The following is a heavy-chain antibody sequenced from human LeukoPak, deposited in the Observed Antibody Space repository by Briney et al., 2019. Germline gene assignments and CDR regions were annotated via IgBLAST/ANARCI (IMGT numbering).Heavy chain of an antibody. CDR1: GFTFSNYG. CDR2: ISANGGNT. V-gene: IGHV3-23*01. D-gene: IGHD4-11*01. CDR3: AKERASRLPFDY. J-gene: IGHJ4*02. Sequence: GGSLRLSCAASGFTFSNYGMNWVRQAPGKGLEWVTAISANGGNTYYADSVKGRFTISGDNSKDTLSSQMNSLRAEDTAVYYCAKERASRLPFDYWGQGTLVTVSS.